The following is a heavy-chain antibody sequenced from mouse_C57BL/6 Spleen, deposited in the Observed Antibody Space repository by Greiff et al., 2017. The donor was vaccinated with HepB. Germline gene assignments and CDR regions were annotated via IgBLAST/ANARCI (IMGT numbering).Heavy chain of an antibody. Sequence: VKLRESGAELVRPGASVKLSCKASGYTFTDYYINWVKQRPGQGLEWIARIYPGSGNTYYNEKFKGKATLTAEKSSSTAYMQLSSLTSEDSAVYFCARSRGWDGYYFDYWGQGTTLTVSS. CDR3: ARSRGWDGYYFDY. J-gene: IGHJ2*01. CDR2: IYPGSGNT. CDR1: GYTFTDYY. V-gene: IGHV1-76*01. D-gene: IGHD4-1*01.